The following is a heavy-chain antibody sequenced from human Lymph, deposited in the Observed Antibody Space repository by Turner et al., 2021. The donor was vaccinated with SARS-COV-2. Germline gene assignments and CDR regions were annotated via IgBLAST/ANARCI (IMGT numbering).Heavy chain of an antibody. CDR2: FDPEDGET. D-gene: IGHD3-3*01. J-gene: IGHJ6*02. CDR1: GYTLTEVS. Sequence: QVQLVQSGAEVKKPGASVKVSCKVSGYTLTEVSMHWVRQAPGKGLEWMGGFDPEDGETSYAKKFQGRVTMTEDTSTDTAYMELSSLRSEDTAVYYCATGPYDFWSGPSPGYYGMDVWGQGTTVTVSS. CDR3: ATGPYDFWSGPSPGYYGMDV. V-gene: IGHV1-24*01.